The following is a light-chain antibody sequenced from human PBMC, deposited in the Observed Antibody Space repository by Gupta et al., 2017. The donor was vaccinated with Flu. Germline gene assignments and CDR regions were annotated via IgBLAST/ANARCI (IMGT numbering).Light chain of an antibody. J-gene: IGLJ3*02. V-gene: IGLV1-40*01. Sequence: QSVLTQPPSVSGAPGQRVTIPCTESSSNIGAGYDVHWYQQLPGTAPKLLIYGNSNRPSGVPDRFSGSKSGTSASLAITGLQAEDEADYYCQSYDSSLSGSVFGGGTKLTVL. CDR1: SSNIGAGYD. CDR3: QSYDSSLSGSV. CDR2: GNS.